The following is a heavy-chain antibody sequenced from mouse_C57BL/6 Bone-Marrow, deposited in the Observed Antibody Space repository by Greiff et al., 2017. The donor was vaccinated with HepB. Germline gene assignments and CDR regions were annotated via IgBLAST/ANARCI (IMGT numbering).Heavy chain of an antibody. CDR3: TTEGYYYGSSYAMDD. D-gene: IGHD1-1*01. Sequence: VQLQQSGAELVRPGASVKLSCTASSFNIKDDYMHWVKQRPEQGLEWIGWIDPENGDTEYASKFQGKATITTDTSSNTAYLQLSSLTSEDTAVYYCTTEGYYYGSSYAMDDWGQGTSVTVSS. CDR1: SFNIKDDY. V-gene: IGHV14-4*01. CDR2: IDPENGDT. J-gene: IGHJ4*01.